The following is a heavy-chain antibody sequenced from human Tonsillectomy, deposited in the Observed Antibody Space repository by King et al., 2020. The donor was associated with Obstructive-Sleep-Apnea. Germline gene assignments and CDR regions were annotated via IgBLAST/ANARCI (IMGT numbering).Heavy chain of an antibody. D-gene: IGHD6-19*01. V-gene: IGHV3-43D*03. CDR3: AKDTVKGGWYDGFPDY. Sequence: QLVESGGVVVQPGGSLRLSCAASGFTFDDYAMHWVRQAPGKGLEWVSLISWDGGSTYYADSVKGRFTISRDNSKNSLYLQMNSLRAEDTALYYCAKDTVKGGWYDGFPDYWGQGTLVTVSS. J-gene: IGHJ4*02. CDR1: GFTFDDYA. CDR2: ISWDGGST.